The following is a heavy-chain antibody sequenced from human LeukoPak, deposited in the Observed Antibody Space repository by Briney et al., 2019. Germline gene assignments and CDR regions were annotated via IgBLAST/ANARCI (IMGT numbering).Heavy chain of an antibody. J-gene: IGHJ6*03. CDR2: IYYSGST. Sequence: SETLSLTCTVSGGSISSYYWSWIRQPPGKGLEWIGYIYYSGSTNYNPSLKSRVTISVDTSENQFSLKLSSVTAADTAVYYCATGASRYDYVWGSYRPTYYYYMDVWGKGTTVTISS. CDR3: ATGASRYDYVWGSYRPTYYYYMDV. V-gene: IGHV4-59*01. CDR1: GGSISSYY. D-gene: IGHD3-16*02.